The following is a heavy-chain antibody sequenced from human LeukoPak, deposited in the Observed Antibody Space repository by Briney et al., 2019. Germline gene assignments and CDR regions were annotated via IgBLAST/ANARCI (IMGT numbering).Heavy chain of an antibody. D-gene: IGHD6-19*01. Sequence: SETLSLTCTVSGGSISSGGYYWSWIRQPPGKGLEWIGYIYHSGSTYYNPSLKSRVTISVDRSKNQFPLKLSSVTAADTAVYYCAADKKGGSGWWRVFDYWGQGTLVTVSS. CDR2: IYHSGST. CDR1: GGSISSGGYY. V-gene: IGHV4-30-2*01. J-gene: IGHJ4*02. CDR3: AADKKGGSGWWRVFDY.